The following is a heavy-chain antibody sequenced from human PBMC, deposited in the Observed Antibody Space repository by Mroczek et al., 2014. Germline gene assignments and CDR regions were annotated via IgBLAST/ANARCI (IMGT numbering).Heavy chain of an antibody. CDR2: IVVGSGNT. CDR3: AVSGYDFVDYYGMDV. CDR1: GFTFTSSA. J-gene: IGHJ6*02. Sequence: QLVQSGPEVKKPGTSVKVSCKASGFTFTSSAMQWVRQARGQRLEWIGWIVVGSGNTNYAQKFQERVTITRDMSTSTAYMELSSLRSEDTAVYYCAVSGYDFVDYYGMDVWGQGTTVTVSS. V-gene: IGHV1-58*02. D-gene: IGHD5-12*01.